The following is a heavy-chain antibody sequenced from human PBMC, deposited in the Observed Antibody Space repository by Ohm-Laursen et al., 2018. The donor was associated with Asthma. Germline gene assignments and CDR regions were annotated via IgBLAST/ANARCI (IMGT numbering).Heavy chain of an antibody. J-gene: IGHJ1*01. CDR2: IDYSCTT. CDR1: GGPITNHY. CDR3: ARDHSYGHFAF. Sequence: TLSLTCTVSGGPITNHYWTWIRQPPGNGLEWLGFIDYSCTTNYNASLKRRVTISLDTSKNQFSLNLYSVTAADTAVYYCARDHSYGHFAFWGQGTLVTVSS. D-gene: IGHD5-18*01. V-gene: IGHV4-59*11.